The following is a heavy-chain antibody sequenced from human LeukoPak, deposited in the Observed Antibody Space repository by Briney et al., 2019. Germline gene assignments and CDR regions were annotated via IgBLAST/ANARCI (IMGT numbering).Heavy chain of an antibody. Sequence: GGSLRLSCAASGXTFSDYYMTWIRQAPGKGLEWVTHISSSGSYTNYADSVKGRFTISRDNAKNSLYLQMHSLRAEDTAVYYCARGDYGPYYFDYWGQGTLVPVSS. D-gene: IGHD4-17*01. V-gene: IGHV3-11*05. CDR2: ISSSGSYT. J-gene: IGHJ4*02. CDR1: GXTFSDYY. CDR3: ARGDYGPYYFDY.